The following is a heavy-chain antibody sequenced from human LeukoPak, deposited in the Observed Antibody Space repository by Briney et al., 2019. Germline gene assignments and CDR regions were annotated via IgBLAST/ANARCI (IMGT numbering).Heavy chain of an antibody. CDR2: IWYDGSNK. CDR3: ARDRGYSYAHPLDY. J-gene: IGHJ4*02. CDR1: GFTFTSYG. V-gene: IGHV3-33*01. Sequence: GGSLRLSCAASGFTFTSYGMHWVRQAPGKGLEWVALIWYDGSNKYYADSVRGRFTISRDNSKNTLYLQMNSLRAEDTAVYYCARDRGYSYAHPLDYWGQGTLVTVSP. D-gene: IGHD5-18*01.